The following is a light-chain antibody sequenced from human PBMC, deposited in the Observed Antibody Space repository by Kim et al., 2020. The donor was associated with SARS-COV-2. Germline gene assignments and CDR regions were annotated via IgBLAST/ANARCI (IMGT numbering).Light chain of an antibody. CDR3: QSYDSSNWV. V-gene: IGLV6-57*03. J-gene: IGLJ3*02. CDR2: EDN. Sequence: GKTVATSGTRSSGSIASNYVQWYQQRPGSAPTTVIYEDNQRPSGVPDRFSGSIDSSSNSASLTISGLKTEDEADYSCQSYDSSNWVFGGGTQLTVL. CDR1: SGSIASNY.